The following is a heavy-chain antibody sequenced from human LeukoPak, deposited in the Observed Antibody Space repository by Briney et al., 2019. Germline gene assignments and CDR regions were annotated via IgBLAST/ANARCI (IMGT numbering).Heavy chain of an antibody. CDR2: IYTGGST. V-gene: IGHV4-61*02. Sequence: SQTLSLTCTVSGGSISSGSYYWSWIRQPAGKGLEWIGRIYTGGSTNYNPSLKSRVTISVDTSKNQFSLKLSSVTAADTAVYYCARGQPASDWNYYYYYGMDVWGQGTTVTVSS. CDR3: ARGQPASDWNYYYYYGMDV. D-gene: IGHD1-1*01. J-gene: IGHJ6*02. CDR1: GGSISSGSYY.